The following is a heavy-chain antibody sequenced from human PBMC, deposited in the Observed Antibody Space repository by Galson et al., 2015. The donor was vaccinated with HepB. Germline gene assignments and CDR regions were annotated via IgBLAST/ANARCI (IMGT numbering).Heavy chain of an antibody. J-gene: IGHJ5*02. D-gene: IGHD6-13*01. CDR1: GFTFRNYG. CDR3: ARDISSSWYDH. CDR2: IWYDGSYK. V-gene: IGHV3-33*01. Sequence: SLRLSCAASGFTFRNYGMHWVRQAPGKGLEWVAVIWYDGSYKYYADSVKGRFTVSRDNSKEMLYLQMNGLRVEDTAVYKCARDISSSWYDHWGQGTLVTVSS.